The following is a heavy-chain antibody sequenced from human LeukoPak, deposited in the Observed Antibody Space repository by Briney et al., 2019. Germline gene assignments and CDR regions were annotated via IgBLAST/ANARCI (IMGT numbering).Heavy chain of an antibody. D-gene: IGHD3-22*01. CDR3: AQRPPHDSSGYPVY. CDR1: GFTFSSYD. J-gene: IGHJ4*02. CDR2: FSRSGGST. Sequence: GGSLRLSCAASGFTFSSYDMTWVRQAPGKGLEWVSAFSRSGGSTYYADSVKGRFTISRDNSKNTLYLQMNSLRAEDTAVYYCAQRPPHDSSGYPVYWGQGTLVTVSS. V-gene: IGHV3-23*01.